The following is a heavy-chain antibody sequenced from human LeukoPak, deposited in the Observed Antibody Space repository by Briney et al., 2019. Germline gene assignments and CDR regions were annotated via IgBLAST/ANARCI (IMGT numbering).Heavy chain of an antibody. Sequence: GGSLRLSCAASGFTFSNAWMTWVRQAPGKGLEWVGRFNSKTDGGTTDYAAPVKGRFTMSGDDSKNTVYLQMNSLITEDTAVYYCTTFVIGNHDERFDYWGQGTQVTVSS. CDR3: TTFVIGNHDERFDY. D-gene: IGHD1-14*01. CDR1: GFTFSNAW. V-gene: IGHV3-15*01. CDR2: FNSKTDGGTT. J-gene: IGHJ4*02.